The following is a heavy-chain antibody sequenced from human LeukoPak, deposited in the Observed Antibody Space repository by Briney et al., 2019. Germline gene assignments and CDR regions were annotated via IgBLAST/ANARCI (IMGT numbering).Heavy chain of an antibody. CDR1: GFTFDDYG. CDR2: INWNGGST. J-gene: IGHJ4*02. CDR3: AKGRDVTAAGLYFDY. V-gene: IGHV3-20*04. Sequence: GGSLRLSCAASGFTFDDYGMSWVRQAPGKGLEWVSGINWNGGSTGYADSVKGRFTISRDNSKNTLYLQMNSLRAEDTAVYYCAKGRDVTAAGLYFDYWGQGTLVTVSS. D-gene: IGHD6-13*01.